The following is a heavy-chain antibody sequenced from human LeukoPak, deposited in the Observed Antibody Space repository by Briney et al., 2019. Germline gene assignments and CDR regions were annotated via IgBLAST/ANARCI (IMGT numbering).Heavy chain of an antibody. CDR2: IKQDGSEK. CDR1: GFTFSSYW. D-gene: IGHD3-10*01. J-gene: IGHJ6*04. CDR3: ARDAYYYGSGSYPRHYGMDV. Sequence: GGSLRLSCAASGFTFSSYWMSWVRQAPGKGLEWVANIKQDGSEKYYVDSVKGRFTISRDNAKNSLYLQMNSLRAEDTAVYYCARDAYYYGSGSYPRHYGMDVWGKGTTVTVSS. V-gene: IGHV3-7*03.